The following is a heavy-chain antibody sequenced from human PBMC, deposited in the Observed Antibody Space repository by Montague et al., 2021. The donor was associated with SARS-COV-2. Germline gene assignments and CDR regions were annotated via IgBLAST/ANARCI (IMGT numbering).Heavy chain of an antibody. CDR2: TYYRSKWYN. J-gene: IGHJ6*02. Sequence: CAISGDSVSSNSAAWNWIRQSPSRGLEWLGRTYYRSKWYNDYAVSVKSRITINPDTSKNQFSLQLNSVTPEDTAEYYCASGRMVPYSSSWTTLYYYYGMDVWDQGTTVTVSS. V-gene: IGHV6-1*01. CDR1: GDSVSSNSAA. CDR3: ASGRMVPYSSSWTTLYYYYGMDV. D-gene: IGHD6-13*01.